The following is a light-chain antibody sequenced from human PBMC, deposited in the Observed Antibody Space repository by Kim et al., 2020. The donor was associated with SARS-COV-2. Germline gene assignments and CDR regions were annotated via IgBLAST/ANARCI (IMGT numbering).Light chain of an antibody. Sequence: EIVMTQSAATLSVSPGERVTLSCRASQSVSSKLAWYQQKPGQAPRLLVYGASTRATGIPVRFSGSGSGTEFTLTISSLQSADFAVYYCQQYNNWPLTFGGGTKVDIK. CDR2: GAS. CDR1: QSVSSK. J-gene: IGKJ4*01. CDR3: QQYNNWPLT. V-gene: IGKV3-15*01.